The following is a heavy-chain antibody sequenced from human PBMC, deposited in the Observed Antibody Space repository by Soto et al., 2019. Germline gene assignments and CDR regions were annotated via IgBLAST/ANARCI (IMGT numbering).Heavy chain of an antibody. CDR1: VFTFSGYA. V-gene: IGHV3-23*01. CDR3: ARDSVSRNRIYDPFDI. CDR2: IGSGGGST. J-gene: IGHJ3*02. D-gene: IGHD3-3*01. Sequence: LRLSCGXSVFTFSGYAVSGVLQAPVKGLEWFSTIGSGGGSTYYADSVKGRFTVSRDNSENTLSLQLDSLRAEDTAIYYCARDSVSRNRIYDPFDIWGQGTMVTVSS.